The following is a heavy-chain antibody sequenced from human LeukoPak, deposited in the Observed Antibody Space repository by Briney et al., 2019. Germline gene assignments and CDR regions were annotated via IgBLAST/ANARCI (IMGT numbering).Heavy chain of an antibody. CDR2: INPNSGGT. D-gene: IGHD3-16*01. CDR3: ARDAGGIDY. J-gene: IGHJ4*02. Sequence: ASVTVSCKASGYTFTGYYMHWVRQAPGQGLEWMGWINPNSGGTNYAQKFQGRVTITRNTSISTAYMELSSLRSEDTAVYYCARDAGGIDYGGQGTLVTVSS. V-gene: IGHV1-2*02. CDR1: GYTFTGYY.